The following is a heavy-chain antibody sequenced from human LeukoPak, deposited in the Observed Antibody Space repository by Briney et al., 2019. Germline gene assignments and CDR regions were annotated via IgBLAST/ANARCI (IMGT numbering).Heavy chain of an antibody. CDR2: IYYSGST. CDR3: ARDLVGGYDVGVNDAFDI. J-gene: IGHJ3*02. Sequence: SQTLSLTCTVSGGSISSGGYYWSWIRQHPGKGLEWIVYIYYSGSTYYNPSLKSRVTISVDTSKNQFSLKLSSVTAADTAVYYCARDLVGGYDVGVNDAFDIWGQGTMVTVSS. CDR1: GGSISSGGYY. D-gene: IGHD3-10*02. V-gene: IGHV4-31*03.